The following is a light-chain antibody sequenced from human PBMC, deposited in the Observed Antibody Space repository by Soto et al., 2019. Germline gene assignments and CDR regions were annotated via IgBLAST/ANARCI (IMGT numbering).Light chain of an antibody. Sequence: SYELTQPPSVSVAPGKTARITCGGNNIGSKSVHWYQQKPGQAPVLVIYYDSDRPSGIPERFSGSNSGNTATLTISRVEAGDEADYYCQVWDSSSDHFAGFGGGTQLTVL. J-gene: IGLJ7*01. V-gene: IGLV3-21*04. CDR1: NIGSKS. CDR3: QVWDSSSDHFAG. CDR2: YDS.